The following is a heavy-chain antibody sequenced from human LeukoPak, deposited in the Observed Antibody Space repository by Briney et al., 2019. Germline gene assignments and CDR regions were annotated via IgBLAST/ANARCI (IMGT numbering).Heavy chain of an antibody. Sequence: SVKVSCKASGGTFSSYTISWVRQAPGQGLEWMGRIIPILGIANYAQKFQGRVTITADESTSTAYMELSSLRSEDTAVYYCARASAGSAYCGGDCYLGFDPWGQGTLVTVSS. J-gene: IGHJ5*02. CDR2: IIPILGIA. CDR3: ARASAGSAYCGGDCYLGFDP. D-gene: IGHD2-21*01. CDR1: GGTFSSYT. V-gene: IGHV1-69*02.